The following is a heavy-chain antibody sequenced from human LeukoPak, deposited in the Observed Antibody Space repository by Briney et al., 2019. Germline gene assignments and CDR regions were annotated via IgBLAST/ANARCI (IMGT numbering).Heavy chain of an antibody. J-gene: IGHJ4*02. Sequence: QPGRSLRLSCAASGFTFSSYAMHWVRQAPGKGLEWVAVIPYDGSNKYYADSVKGRFTISRDNSKSTLYLQMNSLRAEDTAVYYCARGTSARLWEGPDYWGQGTLVTVSS. V-gene: IGHV3-30-3*01. CDR3: ARGTSARLWEGPDY. CDR2: IPYDGSNK. D-gene: IGHD1-26*01. CDR1: GFTFSSYA.